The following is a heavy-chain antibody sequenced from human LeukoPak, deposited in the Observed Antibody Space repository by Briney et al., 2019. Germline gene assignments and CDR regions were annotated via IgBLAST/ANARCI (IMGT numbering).Heavy chain of an antibody. V-gene: IGHV1-69*06. Sequence: SVKVSCKASGGTFSSYAISWVRQAPGQGLEWMGGIIPIFGTANYAQKFQGRVTITADKSTSTAYMELSSLRSEDTAVYYCARGRDSSGYYPYGAFDIWGQGTMVTVSS. CDR1: GGTFSSYA. D-gene: IGHD3-22*01. CDR3: ARGRDSSGYYPYGAFDI. CDR2: IIPIFGTA. J-gene: IGHJ3*02.